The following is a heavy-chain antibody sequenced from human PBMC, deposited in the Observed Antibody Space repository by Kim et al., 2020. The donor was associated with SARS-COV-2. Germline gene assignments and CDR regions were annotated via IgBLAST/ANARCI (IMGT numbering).Heavy chain of an antibody. V-gene: IGHV3-30*18. CDR3: AKESCSGSYYAWTYYYYGMDV. Sequence: GGSLRLSCAASGFTFSSYGMHWVRQAPGKGLEWVAVISYDGSNKYYADSVKGRFTISRDNSKNTLYLQMNSLRAEDTAVYYCAKESCSGSYYAWTYYYYGMDVGPPGTTGTVPS. CDR1: GFTFSSYG. D-gene: IGHD3-10*02. J-gene: IGHJ6*02. CDR2: ISYDGSNK.